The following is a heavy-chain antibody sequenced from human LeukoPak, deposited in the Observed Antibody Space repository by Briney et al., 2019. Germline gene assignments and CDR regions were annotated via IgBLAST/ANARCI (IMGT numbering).Heavy chain of an antibody. D-gene: IGHD3-10*01. CDR3: AKDQGFAMVRGVINDAFDI. CDR1: GFTFSSYA. Sequence: GGSLRLSCAASGFTFSSYAMSWVRQAPGKGLEWVSAISGSGGSTYYADSVKGRFTISSDNSKNTLYLQMNSLRAEDTAVYYCAKDQGFAMVRGVINDAFDIWGQGTMVTVSS. J-gene: IGHJ3*02. CDR2: ISGSGGST. V-gene: IGHV3-23*01.